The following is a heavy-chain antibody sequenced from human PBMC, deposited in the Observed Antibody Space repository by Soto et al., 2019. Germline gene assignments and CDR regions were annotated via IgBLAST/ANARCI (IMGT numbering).Heavy chain of an antibody. CDR3: ARGDWRIAAAGNRVRGFDY. CDR2: VTHRGSP. V-gene: IGHV4-34*01. D-gene: IGHD6-13*01. Sequence: QVQLQQWGAGLLKHSETLSLTCAVYGESFNNYYWSWIRQPPGKGLECLVEVTHRGSPNYNPSLRSRAAISIDTSKNQFSLKRTSLSVADTAVYYCARGDWRIAAAGNRVRGFDYWGQGTQVTVSS. CDR1: GESFNNYY. J-gene: IGHJ4*02.